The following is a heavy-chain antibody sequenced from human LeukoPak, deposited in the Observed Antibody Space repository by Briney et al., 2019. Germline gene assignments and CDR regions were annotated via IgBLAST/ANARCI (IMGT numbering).Heavy chain of an antibody. D-gene: IGHD6-13*01. CDR2: ISGNGGST. Sequence: GGSLRLSCAASGLTFSNYAMSWVRQAPGKGLDWVSAISGNGGSTYYVDSVKGRFTISRDNSKNTLYLQMNSLRAEDTAVYYCAKVSPIAAAPFDYWGQGTLVTVSS. J-gene: IGHJ4*02. CDR3: AKVSPIAAAPFDY. V-gene: IGHV3-23*01. CDR1: GLTFSNYA.